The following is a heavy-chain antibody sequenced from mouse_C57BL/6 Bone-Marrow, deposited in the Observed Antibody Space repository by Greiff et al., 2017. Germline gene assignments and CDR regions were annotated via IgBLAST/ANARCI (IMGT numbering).Heavy chain of an antibody. CDR3: AREFVTTVVATDWYFDV. CDR1: GYSITSGYY. V-gene: IGHV3-6*01. J-gene: IGHJ1*03. Sequence: ESGPGLVKPSQSLSLTCSVTGYSITSGYYWNWIRQFPGNKLEWMGYISYDGSNNYNPSLKNRISITRDTSKNQFFLKLNSVTTEDTATYYCAREFVTTVVATDWYFDVWGTGTTVTVSS. CDR2: ISYDGSN. D-gene: IGHD1-1*01.